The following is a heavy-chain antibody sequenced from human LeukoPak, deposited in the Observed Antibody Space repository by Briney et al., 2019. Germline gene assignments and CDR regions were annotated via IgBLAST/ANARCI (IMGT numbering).Heavy chain of an antibody. Sequence: QPGGSLRLSCAASGFTFSSYWMHWVRQGPGKGLVWVSHISTDGSSTDYADSVKGRFTISRENAKNTLYLQMNSLRAEDTAVYYCARTRTLPIAGGFDTWGQGSLVTVSS. CDR1: GFTFSSYW. CDR3: ARTRTLPIAGGFDT. CDR2: ISTDGSST. V-gene: IGHV3-74*01. D-gene: IGHD3-16*01. J-gene: IGHJ5*02.